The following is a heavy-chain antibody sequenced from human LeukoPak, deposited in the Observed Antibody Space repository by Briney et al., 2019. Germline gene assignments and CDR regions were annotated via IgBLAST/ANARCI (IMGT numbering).Heavy chain of an antibody. CDR3: AKVYSSSWSQYYYYGMDV. Sequence: PGRSLRLSCAASGFTFSSYGMHWVRQAPGKGLEWVAVISYDGSNKYYADSVKGRFTISRDNPKNTLYLQMNSLRAEDTAVYYCAKVYSSSWSQYYYYGMDVWGQGTTVTVSS. CDR1: GFTFSSYG. J-gene: IGHJ6*02. D-gene: IGHD6-13*01. CDR2: ISYDGSNK. V-gene: IGHV3-30*18.